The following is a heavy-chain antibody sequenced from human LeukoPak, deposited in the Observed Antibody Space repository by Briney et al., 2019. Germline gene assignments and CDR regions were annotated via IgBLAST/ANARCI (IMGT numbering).Heavy chain of an antibody. D-gene: IGHD3-16*02. CDR1: GGTFSSYA. J-gene: IGHJ4*02. V-gene: IGHV1-69*05. CDR2: IIPIFGTA. CDR3: ARELRLGELSLGY. Sequence: GASVKVSCKASGGTFSSYAISWVRQAPGQGLEWMGGIIPIFGTANYAQKFQGRVTITRDTSASTAYMELSSLRSEDMAVYYCARELRLGELSLGYWGQGTLVTVSS.